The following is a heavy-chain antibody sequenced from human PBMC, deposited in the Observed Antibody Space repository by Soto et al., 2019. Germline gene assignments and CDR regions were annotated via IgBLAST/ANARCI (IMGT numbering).Heavy chain of an antibody. D-gene: IGHD3-3*01. Sequence: QVQLVESGGGVVQPGRSLRLSCAASGFTFSSYAMHWVRQAPGKGLEWVAVISYDGSKKNYADSGKGQITISRDNSKKTLYLQMNSLRAEDTAVYYCARGYDFGSGYDYPYGMDVWGQGTTVTVSS. J-gene: IGHJ6*02. CDR1: GFTFSSYA. CDR3: ARGYDFGSGYDYPYGMDV. V-gene: IGHV3-30-3*01. CDR2: ISYDGSKK.